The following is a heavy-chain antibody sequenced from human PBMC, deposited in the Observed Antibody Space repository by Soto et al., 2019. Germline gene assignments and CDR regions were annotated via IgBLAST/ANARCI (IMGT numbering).Heavy chain of an antibody. Sequence: QLPLQESGPGLVKPSETLSLTCTVSGGSISSSSYYWGWIRQPPGKGLEWIGSIYYSGSSYYNPSLKSRVTISVDTSRNPFSLKLSSVTAADTAVYYCARSKSGGWRGGFGYWGQGTLVSVAS. CDR1: GGSISSSSYY. J-gene: IGHJ4*02. CDR3: ARSKSGGWRGGFGY. D-gene: IGHD6-19*01. V-gene: IGHV4-39*01. CDR2: IYYSGSS.